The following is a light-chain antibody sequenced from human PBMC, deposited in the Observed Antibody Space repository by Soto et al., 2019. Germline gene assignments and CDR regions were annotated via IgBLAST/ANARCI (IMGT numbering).Light chain of an antibody. V-gene: IGLV1-44*01. CDR2: NNN. J-gene: IGLJ1*01. Sequence: QSVLTQPPSASGTPGQRVTISCSGSSSNIGSNTVNWYQQLPRTAPKLLIYNNNKRPSRVPDRFSGSKSGTSASLAISGLQSEDEADYYCAAWDDSLNGLVFGTGTKVTVL. CDR3: AAWDDSLNGLV. CDR1: SSNIGSNT.